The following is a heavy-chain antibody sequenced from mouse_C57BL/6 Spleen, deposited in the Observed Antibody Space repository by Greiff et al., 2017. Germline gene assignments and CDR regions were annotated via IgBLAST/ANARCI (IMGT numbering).Heavy chain of an antibody. V-gene: IGHV5-12*01. J-gene: IGHJ2*01. D-gene: IGHD2-4*01. Sequence: EVKLMESGGGLVQPGGSLKLSCAASGFTFSDYYMYWVRQTPEKRLEWVAYISNGGGSTYYPDTVKGRFTISRDNAKNTLYLQMSRLKSEDTAMYYCARLGYDYDNFDYWGQGTTLTVSS. CDR2: ISNGGGST. CDR1: GFTFSDYY. CDR3: ARLGYDYDNFDY.